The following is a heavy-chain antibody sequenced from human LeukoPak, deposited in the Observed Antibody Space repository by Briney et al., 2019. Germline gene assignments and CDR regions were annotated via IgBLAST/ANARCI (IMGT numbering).Heavy chain of an antibody. CDR3: ARERDFWSGYYRVLDWFDP. D-gene: IGHD3-3*01. V-gene: IGHV1-69*13. CDR2: IIPIFGTA. Sequence: GASVKVSCKASGYTFTGYYMHWVRQAPGQGLEWMGGIIPIFGTANYAQKFQGRVTITADESTSTAYMELSSLRSEDTAVYYCARERDFWSGYYRVLDWFDPWGQGTLVTVSS. CDR1: GYTFTGYY. J-gene: IGHJ5*02.